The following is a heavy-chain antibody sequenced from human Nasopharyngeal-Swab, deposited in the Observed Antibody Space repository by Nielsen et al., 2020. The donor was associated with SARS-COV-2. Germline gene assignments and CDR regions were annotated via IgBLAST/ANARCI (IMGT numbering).Heavy chain of an antibody. CDR3: ARNDFWSGYYKVPMDV. CDR2: IKQDGSEK. V-gene: IGHV3-7*03. D-gene: IGHD3-3*01. J-gene: IGHJ6*03. Sequence: VRQAPGEGLEWVANIKQDGSEKYYVDSVKGRFTISRDNAKNSLYLQMSSLRAEDTAVYYCARNDFWSGYYKVPMDVWGKGTTVTVSS.